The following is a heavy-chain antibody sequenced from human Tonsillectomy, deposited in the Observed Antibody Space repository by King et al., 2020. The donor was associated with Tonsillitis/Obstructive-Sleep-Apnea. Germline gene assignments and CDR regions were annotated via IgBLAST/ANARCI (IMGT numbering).Heavy chain of an antibody. Sequence: VQLQQWGAGLLKPSETLSLTCAVYGGSFSGYYWSWIRQPPGKGLEWIGEINHSGSTNYNPSLKSRVTISVDTSKNQFSLILSSVTAADTAVYYCARRRGCCSSTNCYSPPANWGQGTLVTVSS. V-gene: IGHV4-34*01. CDR3: ARRRGCCSSTNCYSPPAN. CDR1: GGSFSGYY. CDR2: INHSGST. D-gene: IGHD2-2*01. J-gene: IGHJ4*02.